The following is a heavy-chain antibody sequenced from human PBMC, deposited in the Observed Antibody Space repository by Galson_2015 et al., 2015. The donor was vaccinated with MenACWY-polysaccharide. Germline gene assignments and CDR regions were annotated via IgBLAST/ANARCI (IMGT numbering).Heavy chain of an antibody. Sequence: CAISGDSVSSHSAAWNWIRQSPSRGLEWLGRTYYRSKWYSDYAVSVKSRITINADTSKNQFSLQLNSVTPEDTAVYFCTRHFDCWGQGTLVTVSS. CDR1: GDSVSSHSAA. CDR3: TRHFDC. V-gene: IGHV6-1*01. CDR2: TYYRSKWYS. J-gene: IGHJ4*02.